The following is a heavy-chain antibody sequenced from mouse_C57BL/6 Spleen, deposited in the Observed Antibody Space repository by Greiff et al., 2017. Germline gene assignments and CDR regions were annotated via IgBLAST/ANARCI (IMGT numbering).Heavy chain of an antibody. CDR3: AREGNWGYFVS. CDR1: GYTFTSYW. J-gene: IGHJ2*01. CDR2: INPSNGGT. V-gene: IGHV1-53*01. Sequence: QVQLQQPGTELVKPGASVKLSCKASGYTFTSYWMHWVKQRPGQGLEWIGNINPSNGGTNYNEKFKSKATLTGAKSSSTAYMQLSSLTSEDSAVYYCAREGNWGYFVSWGQGTTLTVSS. D-gene: IGHD4-1*01.